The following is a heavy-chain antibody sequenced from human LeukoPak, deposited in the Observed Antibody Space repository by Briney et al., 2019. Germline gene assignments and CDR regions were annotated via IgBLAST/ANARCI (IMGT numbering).Heavy chain of an antibody. Sequence: PGGSLRLSCAASGFTFSSYSMNWVRQAPGKGLEWVSSISSSSSYIYYADSVKGRFTISRDNAKNTLYLQMNSLRAEDTAMYYCARVRYCDSTSCYSYFDYWGQGTLVTVSS. V-gene: IGHV3-21*01. CDR1: GFTFSSYS. D-gene: IGHD2-2*01. J-gene: IGHJ4*02. CDR2: ISSSSSYI. CDR3: ARVRYCDSTSCYSYFDY.